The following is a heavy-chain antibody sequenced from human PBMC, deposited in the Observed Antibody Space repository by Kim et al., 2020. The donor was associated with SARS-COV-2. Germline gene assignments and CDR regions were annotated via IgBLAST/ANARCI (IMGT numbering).Heavy chain of an antibody. CDR2: IHIDGTT. J-gene: IGHJ5*02. CDR3: RRGHWGDTPS. D-gene: IGHD7-27*01. V-gene: IGHV3-53*01. Sequence: GGSLRLSCAASGFIVTNHYLTWVRQAPGKGLEWLSMIHIDGTTYYADSVRGRFTITRDTSENTLYLQMNNLRAEATAIYFCRRGHWGDTPSWGQGTRVT. CDR1: GFIVTNHY.